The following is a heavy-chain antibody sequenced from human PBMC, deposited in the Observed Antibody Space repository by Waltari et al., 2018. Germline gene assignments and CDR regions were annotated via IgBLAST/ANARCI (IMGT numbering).Heavy chain of an antibody. CDR1: GFTFSSYA. CDR3: ARSYYYDSSGYYPPDY. Sequence: EVQLVESGGGLVQPGGSLRLSCAASGFTFSSYAMSWVRQAPGKGLEWVSAISGSGGRTNKAESVKGRFTISRDNSKNTLYLQMNSLRAEDTAVYYCARSYYYDSSGYYPPDYWGQGTLVTVSS. J-gene: IGHJ4*02. V-gene: IGHV3-23*04. D-gene: IGHD3-22*01. CDR2: ISGSGGRT.